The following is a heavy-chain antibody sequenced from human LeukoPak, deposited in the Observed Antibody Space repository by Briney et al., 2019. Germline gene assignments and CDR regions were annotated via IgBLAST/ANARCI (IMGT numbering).Heavy chain of an antibody. CDR1: GYTFTGYY. J-gene: IGHJ6*03. Sequence: ASVKVSCKASGYTFTGYYMHWVRQAPRQGLEWMGWINPNSGGTNYAQKFQGRVTMTRDTSISTAYMELSRLRSDDTAVYYCARDRGGYYDSSGYTHYYYMDVWGKGTTVTVSS. CDR3: ARDRGGYYDSSGYTHYYYMDV. D-gene: IGHD3-22*01. CDR2: INPNSGGT. V-gene: IGHV1-2*02.